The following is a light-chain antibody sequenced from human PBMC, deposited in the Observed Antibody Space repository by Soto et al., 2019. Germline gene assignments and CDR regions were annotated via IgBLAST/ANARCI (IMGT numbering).Light chain of an antibody. Sequence: ETVLTQSPATPSLSPGERATLSCRASQSVDSNLAWYQQKPGQAPRLLIYDASNRATGIPARFSGSGSGTDFTLTISSLEPEDFALYYCQQRKYWPPLTFGQGTRLEIK. CDR1: QSVDSN. CDR2: DAS. J-gene: IGKJ5*01. CDR3: QQRKYWPPLT. V-gene: IGKV3-11*01.